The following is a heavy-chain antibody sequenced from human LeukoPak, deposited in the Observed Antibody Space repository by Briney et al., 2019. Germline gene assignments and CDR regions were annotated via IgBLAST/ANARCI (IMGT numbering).Heavy chain of an antibody. D-gene: IGHD5-24*01. J-gene: IGHJ4*02. CDR3: AREGGYNFRGRVKNGFDY. V-gene: IGHV6-1*01. CDR2: TYYRSKWYN. CDR1: GDSVSSNSAA. Sequence: SQTLSLTCAISGDSVSSNSAAWNWIRQSPSRGLEWLGRTYYRSKWYNDYAVSVKSRITINPDTSKNQFSLKLSSVTAADTAVYYCAREGGYNFRGRVKNGFDYWGQGTLVTVSS.